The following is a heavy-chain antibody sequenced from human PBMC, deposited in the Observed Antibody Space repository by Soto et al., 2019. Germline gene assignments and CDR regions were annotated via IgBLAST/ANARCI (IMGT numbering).Heavy chain of an antibody. CDR2: ISYDGSNK. D-gene: IGHD7-27*01. CDR3: AKDLLGPGRAYGMDV. J-gene: IGHJ6*02. Sequence: QVQLVESGGGVVQPGRSLRLSCAASGFTFSSYGMHWVRQAPGKGLEWVAVISYDGSNKYYAHSVKGRFTISRDNSKNPLYLQMNSLRAEDTAVYYCAKDLLGPGRAYGMDVWGQGTTVTVSS. CDR1: GFTFSSYG. V-gene: IGHV3-30*18.